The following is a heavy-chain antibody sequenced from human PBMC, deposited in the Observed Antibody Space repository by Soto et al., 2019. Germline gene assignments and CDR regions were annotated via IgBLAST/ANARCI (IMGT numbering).Heavy chain of an antibody. CDR3: ASYSNEASHCFEY. CDR1: GGSFSGYY. CDR2: INHSGST. Sequence: SETLSLTCAVYGGSFSGYYWSWIRQPPGKGLEWIGEINHSGSTNYNPSLKSRVTISVDTSKNQFSLKLSSVTAADTAVYYCASYSNEASHCFEYWGQGTLVTVSS. V-gene: IGHV4-34*01. D-gene: IGHD2-21*01. J-gene: IGHJ4*02.